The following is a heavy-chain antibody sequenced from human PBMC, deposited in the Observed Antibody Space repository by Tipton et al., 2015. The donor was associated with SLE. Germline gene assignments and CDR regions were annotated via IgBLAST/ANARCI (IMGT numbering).Heavy chain of an antibody. D-gene: IGHD3-10*01. V-gene: IGHV4-4*02. CDR2: IHRRGST. J-gene: IGHJ5*01. CDR1: GDSVSSDKW. Sequence: TLSLTCDVSGDSVSSDKWWSWVRQSPGKGLEWIGEIHRRGSTNYNPSVKSRVTISLDTSTNQFSLNLRSVTAADTSVYYCARGKISRPSGSYYLASKRFDSWGQGVLVTVSS. CDR3: ARGKISRPSGSYYLASKRFDS.